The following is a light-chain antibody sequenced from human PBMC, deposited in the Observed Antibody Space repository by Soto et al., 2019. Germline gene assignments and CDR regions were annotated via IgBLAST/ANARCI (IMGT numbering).Light chain of an antibody. CDR1: NSDVGGYNY. J-gene: IGLJ1*01. V-gene: IGLV2-8*01. CDR3: SSYAGSNNYV. Sequence: QLVLTQPPSASGSPGQSVTISCTGTNSDVGGYNYVSWYQQHPGKAPKLIIYDVNKRPPGVPDRFSGSKSSNTASLTVSGLQAEDEADFYCSSYAGSNNYVFGTGTQLTVL. CDR2: DVN.